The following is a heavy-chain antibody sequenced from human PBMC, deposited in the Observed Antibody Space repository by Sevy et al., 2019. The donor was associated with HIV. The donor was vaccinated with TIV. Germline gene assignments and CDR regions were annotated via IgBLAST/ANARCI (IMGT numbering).Heavy chain of an antibody. Sequence: GGSLRLSCAGSGFTFEDYALHWVRQAPGQGLEWVAGINWNSGSLDYADSVKGRFTISRDDAKNSLYLQMDTLGTEDTALYYCAKTPMTEAAPYFDFWGQGTLVIVSS. CDR1: GFTFEDYA. J-gene: IGHJ4*02. CDR2: INWNSGSL. V-gene: IGHV3-9*01. CDR3: AKTPMTEAAPYFDF. D-gene: IGHD6-19*01.